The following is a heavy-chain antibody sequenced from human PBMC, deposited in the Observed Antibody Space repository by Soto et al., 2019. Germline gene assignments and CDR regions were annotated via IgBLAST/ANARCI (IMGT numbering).Heavy chain of an antibody. Sequence: GGSLRLSCAGSDFSLSGFYISWGRQAPGKGLEWLSFISMSGSYKTYAASVEGRFTISRDNVKNILYLQMDSLRVEDTAVYYCASRGHCSNGQCHPFDYWGQGTQVTVSS. CDR3: ASRGHCSNGQCHPFDY. J-gene: IGHJ4*02. D-gene: IGHD2-8*01. CDR2: ISMSGSYK. CDR1: DFSLSGFY. V-gene: IGHV3-11*06.